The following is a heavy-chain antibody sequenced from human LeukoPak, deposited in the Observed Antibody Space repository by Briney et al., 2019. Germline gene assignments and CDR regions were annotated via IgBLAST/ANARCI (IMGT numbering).Heavy chain of an antibody. Sequence: QPGGSLRLSCAASGFTFSSYAMHWVRQAPGKGLEWVAVISYDGSNKYYADSVKGRFTISRDNSKNTLYLQMNSLRAEDTAVYYCARDIQRQLAVWYYYYGMDVWGQGTTVTVSS. CDR2: ISYDGSNK. J-gene: IGHJ6*02. CDR1: GFTFSSYA. V-gene: IGHV3-30-3*01. CDR3: ARDIQRQLAVWYYYYGMDV. D-gene: IGHD6-6*01.